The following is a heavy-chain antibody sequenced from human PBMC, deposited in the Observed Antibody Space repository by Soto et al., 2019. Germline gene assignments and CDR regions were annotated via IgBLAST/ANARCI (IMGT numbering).Heavy chain of an antibody. CDR3: ARDQSYGDYYYGMDV. J-gene: IGHJ6*02. V-gene: IGHV4-30-4*01. CDR2: IYYSGST. Sequence: PSETLSLTCTVSGGSIISGDYYWIWIRQPPGKGLEWIGYIYYSGSTYYNPSLKSRVTISVDTSKNQFSLKLSSVTAADTAVYYCARDQSYGDYYYGMDVWGQGTTVTVSS. D-gene: IGHD4-17*01. CDR1: GGSIISGDYY.